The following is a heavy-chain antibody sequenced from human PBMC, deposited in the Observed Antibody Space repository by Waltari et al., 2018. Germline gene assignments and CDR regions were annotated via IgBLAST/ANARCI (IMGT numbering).Heavy chain of an antibody. V-gene: IGHV1-69*12. Sequence: QVHVVQSGAEVKKPGSSVKVSCKASGVSIRSYAISWVRQAPGHGLEWMGGIVPVFGRASYAQKFQGRVTITADESTRTAYLEVNSLTSEDTAVYYCGVGGNTAMVHYYYYLDVWGKGTTVSISS. CDR3: GVGGNTAMVHYYYYLDV. J-gene: IGHJ6*03. D-gene: IGHD5-18*01. CDR2: IVPVFGRA. CDR1: GVSIRSYA.